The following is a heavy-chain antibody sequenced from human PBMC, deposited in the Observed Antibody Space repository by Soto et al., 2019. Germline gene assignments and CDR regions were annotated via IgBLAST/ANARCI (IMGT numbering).Heavy chain of an antibody. CDR1: GFTFNNYG. V-gene: IGHV3-30*03. CDR3: VTHSWNY. CDR2: ISYDGTNK. J-gene: IGHJ4*02. Sequence: PGGSLRLSCAASGFTFNNYGMHWVRQAPGKGLEWLSIISYDGTNKYYADSVKGRFTISRDNSKNTLYLQMNSLSAEDTAVYYCVTHSWNYWGQGTLVTVSS. D-gene: IGHD1-1*01.